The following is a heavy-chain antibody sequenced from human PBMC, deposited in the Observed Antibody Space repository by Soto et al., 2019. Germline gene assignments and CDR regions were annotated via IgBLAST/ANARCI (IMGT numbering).Heavy chain of an antibody. Sequence: HPGGSLRLSCAASGFTFDDYAMHWVRQAPGKGLEWVSGISWNSGSIGYADSVKGRFTISRDNAKNSLYLQMNSLRAEDTALYYCAKDRGGWPYNDAFDIWGQGTMVTVSS. CDR3: AKDRGGWPYNDAFDI. J-gene: IGHJ3*02. V-gene: IGHV3-9*01. D-gene: IGHD6-19*01. CDR1: GFTFDDYA. CDR2: ISWNSGSI.